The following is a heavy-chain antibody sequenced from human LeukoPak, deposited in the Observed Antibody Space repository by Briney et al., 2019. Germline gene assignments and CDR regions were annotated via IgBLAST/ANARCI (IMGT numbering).Heavy chain of an antibody. D-gene: IGHD4-17*01. CDR1: GGSVSSGSYY. V-gene: IGHV4-61*01. CDR3: ARVSPTVTGLFDY. CDR2: IYYSGST. J-gene: IGHJ4*02. Sequence: SSETLSLTCTVSGGSVSSGSYYWSWIRQPPGKGLEWIGYIYYSGSTNYNPSLKSRVTISVDTSKNQFSLKLSSVTAADTAVYYCARVSPTVTGLFDYWGQGTLVTVSS.